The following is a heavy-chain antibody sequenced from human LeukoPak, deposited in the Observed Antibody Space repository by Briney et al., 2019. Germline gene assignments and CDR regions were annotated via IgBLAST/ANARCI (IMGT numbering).Heavy chain of an antibody. Sequence: GGSLRLSCAASGFIVSSNYMTWVRQAPGKGLEWVSLIYGDNATYYADSVKGRFTISRDSSKNTLFVQMTSLRVEDTAIYYSARINRGNYFLDYWGQGTLVTVSS. CDR1: GFIVSSNY. D-gene: IGHD1-26*01. J-gene: IGHJ4*02. CDR2: IYGDNAT. V-gene: IGHV3-53*01. CDR3: ARINRGNYFLDY.